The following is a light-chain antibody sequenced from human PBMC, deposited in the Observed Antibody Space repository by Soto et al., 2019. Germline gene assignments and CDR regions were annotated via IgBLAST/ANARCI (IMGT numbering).Light chain of an antibody. CDR1: HDIGNS. Sequence: DIQMTQSPSSLSASVGDRVTITCRAGHDIGNSLAWYQQKPGQVPKLVIFAASTLQSGVPSRFSGSGSGTDFTLTINSLQPEDVATYYCQKYNGAPPLFTFGPGTKVDIK. CDR3: QKYNGAPPLFT. J-gene: IGKJ3*01. V-gene: IGKV1-27*01. CDR2: AAS.